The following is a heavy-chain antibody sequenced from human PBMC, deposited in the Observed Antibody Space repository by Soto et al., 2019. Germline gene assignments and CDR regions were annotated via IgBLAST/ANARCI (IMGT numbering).Heavy chain of an antibody. V-gene: IGHV1-3*01. CDR1: GYTFTSYA. J-gene: IGHJ3*02. CDR2: INAYNGNT. Sequence: GASVKVSCKASGYTFTSYAMHWVRQAPGQRLEWMGWINAYNGNTKYSQKFQGRVTMTTDTSTSTAYMELRSLRSDDTAVYYCARLSGPNAFDIWGQGTMVTVSS. CDR3: ARLSGPNAFDI.